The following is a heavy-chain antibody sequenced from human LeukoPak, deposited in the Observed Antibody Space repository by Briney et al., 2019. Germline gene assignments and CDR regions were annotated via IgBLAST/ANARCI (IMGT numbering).Heavy chain of an antibody. CDR2: IVTIFGTA. V-gene: IGHV1-69*01. Sequence: SVNLSCKASGGAFTSYAISWVRQPPGPGIGRMGGIVTIFGTANYEQKYQGRVTITVDESTSTAYMELSSLRSEDTAVYYCARTRTEYCSSTSCYRHYYYGMDVWGKGTTVTVSS. CDR3: ARTRTEYCSSTSCYRHYYYGMDV. D-gene: IGHD2-2*01. CDR1: GGAFTSYA. J-gene: IGHJ6*04.